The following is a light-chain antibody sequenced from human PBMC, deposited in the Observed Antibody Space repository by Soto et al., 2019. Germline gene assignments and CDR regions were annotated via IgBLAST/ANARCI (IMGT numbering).Light chain of an antibody. CDR3: QQYDNRPPEYT. CDR2: DAS. Sequence: DIQMTQSPSSLSASVGDRVTITCQASQDISNDLNWYHQKPWKAPKLLIYDASNLVTGVPSRFSGSGSGTDFTFTISSLQPEDISTYYCQQYDNRPPEYTFGQGTKLEIK. CDR1: QDISND. J-gene: IGKJ2*01. V-gene: IGKV1-33*01.